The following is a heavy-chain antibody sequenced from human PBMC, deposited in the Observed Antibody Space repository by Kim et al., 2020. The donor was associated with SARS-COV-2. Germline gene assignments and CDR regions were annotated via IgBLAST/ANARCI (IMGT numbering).Heavy chain of an antibody. CDR3: AGGDENSGDY. Sequence: VKSYVASVKGRFTISRCNAKISLYLQMNSLRADDTAVFYCAGGDENSGDYWGQGTLVTVSS. V-gene: IGHV3-7*01. D-gene: IGHD6-25*01. CDR2: VK. J-gene: IGHJ4*02.